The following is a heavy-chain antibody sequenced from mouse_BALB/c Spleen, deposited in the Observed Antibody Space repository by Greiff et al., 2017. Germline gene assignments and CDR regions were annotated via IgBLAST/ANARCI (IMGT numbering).Heavy chain of an antibody. V-gene: IGHV1-5*01. CDR1: GYSFTSYW. Sequence: EVQLHQSGTVLARPGASVKMSCKASGYSFTSYWMHWVKQRPGQGLEWIGAIYPGNSDTSYNQKFKGKAKLTAVTSASTAYMELSSLTNEDSAVYYWKGTYGNYVAWFAYWGQGTLVTVSA. J-gene: IGHJ3*01. CDR3: KGTYGNYVAWFAY. D-gene: IGHD2-1*01. CDR2: IYPGNSDT.